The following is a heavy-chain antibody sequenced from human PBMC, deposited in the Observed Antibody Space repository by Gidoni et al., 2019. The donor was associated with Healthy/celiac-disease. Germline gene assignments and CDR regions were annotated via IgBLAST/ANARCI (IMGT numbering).Heavy chain of an antibody. CDR2: IFSNDEK. V-gene: IGHV2-26*02. D-gene: IGHD5-12*01. Sequence: QFPLRESGPLLFKPTETLGLTGTVPGSSPSNVRMGVSWLRQPPGKALEWLANIFSNDEKSYSTSLKSRLTIFKDTSKSQVVLTITNMDPVDTATYYCARTSHYTLDDYFGMDVWGQGTTVTVSS. CDR1: GSSPSNVRMG. J-gene: IGHJ6*02. CDR3: ARTSHYTLDDYFGMDV.